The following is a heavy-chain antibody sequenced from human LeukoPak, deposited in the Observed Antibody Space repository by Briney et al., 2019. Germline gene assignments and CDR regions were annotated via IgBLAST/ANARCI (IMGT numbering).Heavy chain of an antibody. J-gene: IGHJ5*02. CDR1: GGSFSGYY. D-gene: IGHD3-10*01. Sequence: SETLSLTCAVYGGSFSGYYWSWIRQPPGKGLEWIGEINHSGSTNYNPSLKSRVTISVDTSENQFSLKLSSVTAADTAVYYCARALIRVRGVGGFDPWGQGTLVTVSS. V-gene: IGHV4-34*01. CDR3: ARALIRVRGVGGFDP. CDR2: INHSGST.